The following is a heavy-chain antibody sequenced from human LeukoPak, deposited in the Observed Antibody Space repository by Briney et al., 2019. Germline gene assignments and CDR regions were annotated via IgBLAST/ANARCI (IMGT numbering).Heavy chain of an antibody. D-gene: IGHD2-15*01. CDR1: GYTFTSYG. Sequence: ASVKVSCKASGYTFTSYGISWVRQAPGQGLEWVGWISAYNGNTNYAQKLQGRVTMTTDTSTSTAYMELSRLRSDDTAVYYCAIDSATSHAFDIWGQGTMVTVSS. V-gene: IGHV1-18*01. CDR2: ISAYNGNT. CDR3: AIDSATSHAFDI. J-gene: IGHJ3*02.